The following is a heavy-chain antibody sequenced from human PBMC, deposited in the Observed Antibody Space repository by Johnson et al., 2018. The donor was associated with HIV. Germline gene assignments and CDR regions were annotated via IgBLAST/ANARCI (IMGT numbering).Heavy chain of an antibody. CDR1: GFTFDDYG. CDR3: ARDQEGCYDSVFDI. V-gene: IGHV3-20*04. Sequence: VQLVESGGGVVRPGGSLRLSCAASGFTFDDYGMNWVRQAPGTGLEWVSGINWNGGTTYYADSVKGRFTISRDNAKNSLYLQMNSLRAEDTALYFCARDQEGCYDSVFDIWGQGTMVTVSS. J-gene: IGHJ3*02. D-gene: IGHD3-3*01. CDR2: INWNGGTT.